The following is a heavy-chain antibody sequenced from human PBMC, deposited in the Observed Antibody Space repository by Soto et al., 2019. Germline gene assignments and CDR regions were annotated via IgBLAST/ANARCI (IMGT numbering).Heavy chain of an antibody. CDR3: ARVIAARPNAYYYYYYMDV. CDR2: INHSGST. J-gene: IGHJ6*03. CDR1: GASVRNISNF. V-gene: IGHV4-39*07. D-gene: IGHD6-6*01. Sequence: PSETLSLTCTVAGASVRNISNFWVWLRQPPGKGLEWIGEINHSGSTNYNPSLKSRVTISVDTSKNQFSLKLSSVTAADTAVYYCARVIAARPNAYYYYYYMDVWGKGTTVTVSS.